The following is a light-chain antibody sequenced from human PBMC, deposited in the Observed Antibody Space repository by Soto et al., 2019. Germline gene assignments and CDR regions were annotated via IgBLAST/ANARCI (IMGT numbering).Light chain of an antibody. CDR3: LSYTSANTRV. CDR1: SSDVGSYNL. CDR2: EVN. J-gene: IGLJ3*02. V-gene: IGLV2-14*02. Sequence: QAVVTQPASVSGSPGQSITISCTGTSSDVGSYNLVSWYQQHPGKAPKLMIYEVNNRPSGVSNRFSGSKSGNTASLTISGLQPEDEADYYCLSYTSANTRVFGGGTKLTVL.